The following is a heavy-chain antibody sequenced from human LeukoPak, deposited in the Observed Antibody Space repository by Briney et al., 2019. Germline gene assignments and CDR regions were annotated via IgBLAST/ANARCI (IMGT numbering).Heavy chain of an antibody. CDR1: GYFISSGYY. J-gene: IGHJ4*02. CDR2: IYQSGNT. V-gene: IGHV4-38-2*02. CDR3: ARAKWRSGYDLDY. D-gene: IGHD5-12*01. Sequence: SETLSLTCTVSGYFISSGYYWNWIRQPPGKGLEWIGSIYQSGNTYYNLSLKSRVTISLDTSKNQFSLKLSSVTAADTAVYYCARAKWRSGYDLDYRGQGTLVTVSS.